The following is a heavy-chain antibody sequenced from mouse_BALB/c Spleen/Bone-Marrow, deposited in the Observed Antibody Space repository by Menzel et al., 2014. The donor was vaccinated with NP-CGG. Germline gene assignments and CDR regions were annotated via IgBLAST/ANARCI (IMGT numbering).Heavy chain of an antibody. CDR1: GFNIKDTY. CDR3: ARRDDYASDY. J-gene: IGHJ2*01. CDR2: IDPANGNT. V-gene: IGHV14-3*02. D-gene: IGHD2-4*01. Sequence: EVKLVESGADLVKPGASVKLSCTTSGFNIKDTYMHWVKQRPEQGLEWIGRIDPANGNTKYDPKFQGKATITADTSSNTAYLQLSSLTSEDTAVYYCARRDDYASDYWGQGTTPTVSS.